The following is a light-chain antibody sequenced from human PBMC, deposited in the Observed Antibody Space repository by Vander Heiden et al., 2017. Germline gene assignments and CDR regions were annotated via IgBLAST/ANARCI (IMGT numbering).Light chain of an antibody. Sequence: QSPLTQPASACPSPGQSISISCTVTSSDVGSYNLVSWYQQHPGKAPKLMIYEVSKGTSGVSNRVAGSKSGKTAFLTISALQAEDEADYYCCSDAGSSTWVFGGGTKLTVL. CDR1: SSDVGSYNL. CDR2: EVS. V-gene: IGLV2-23*02. CDR3: CSDAGSSTWV. J-gene: IGLJ3*02.